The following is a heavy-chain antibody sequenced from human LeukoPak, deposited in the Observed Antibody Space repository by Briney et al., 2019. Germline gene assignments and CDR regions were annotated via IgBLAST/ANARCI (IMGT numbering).Heavy chain of an antibody. CDR3: ARQTTVTTSGGDAFDI. CDR2: ISYSGST. J-gene: IGHJ3*02. CDR1: GGSVSRSTYY. Sequence: SETLSLTCTVSGGSVSRSTYYWGWIRQPPGMGLEWIGSISYSGSTYYNSSLKSRVTISSDTSRNQFSLRLSSVTAADTAVYYCARQTTVTTSGGDAFDIWGQGTMVTVSS. D-gene: IGHD4-17*01. V-gene: IGHV4-39*01.